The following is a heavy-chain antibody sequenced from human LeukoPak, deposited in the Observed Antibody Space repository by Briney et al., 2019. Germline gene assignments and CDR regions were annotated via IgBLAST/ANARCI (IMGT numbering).Heavy chain of an antibody. D-gene: IGHD2-2*01. J-gene: IGHJ4*02. Sequence: PGGSLRLSCAASGFTFSSYSMNWVRQTPGKGLEWVSAISGSGGSTYYADSVKGRFTISRDNSKNTLYLQMNSLRAEDTAVYYCVWGVPAATVDYWGQGTLVTVSS. V-gene: IGHV3-23*01. CDR3: VWGVPAATVDY. CDR2: ISGSGGST. CDR1: GFTFSSYS.